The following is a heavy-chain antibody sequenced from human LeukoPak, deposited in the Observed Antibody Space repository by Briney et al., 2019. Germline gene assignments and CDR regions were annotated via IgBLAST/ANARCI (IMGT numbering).Heavy chain of an antibody. V-gene: IGHV4-59*12. D-gene: IGHD5-18*01. Sequence: KPSETLSLTCTVSGGSISSYYWSWIRQPPGKGLEWIGYIQYTGSTNYNPSLKSRVTMSVDTSKNQFSLKLSSVTAADTAVYYCARDNEGYGYWGQGTLVTVSS. CDR1: GGSISSYY. J-gene: IGHJ4*02. CDR3: ARDNEGYGY. CDR2: IQYTGST.